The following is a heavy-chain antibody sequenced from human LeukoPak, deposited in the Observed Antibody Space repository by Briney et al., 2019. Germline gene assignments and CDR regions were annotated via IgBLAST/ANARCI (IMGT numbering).Heavy chain of an antibody. CDR1: GGSVSTSDYY. CDR2: VFYTGKT. D-gene: IGHD3-3*01. Sequence: SETLSLTCTVSGGSVSTSDYYWGWIRQSPVKGLEWIGDVFYTGKTNYNPSLRGRATISIDTSKNQFSLKLSSVTAADTAVYYCARLATYYDFWSGGVGSFAYYFDYWGQGTLVTVSS. CDR3: ARLATYYDFWSGGVGSFAYYFDY. J-gene: IGHJ4*02. V-gene: IGHV4-39*07.